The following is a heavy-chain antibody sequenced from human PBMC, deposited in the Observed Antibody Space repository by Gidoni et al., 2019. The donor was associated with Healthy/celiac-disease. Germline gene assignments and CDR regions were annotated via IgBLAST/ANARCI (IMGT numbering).Heavy chain of an antibody. D-gene: IGHD6-13*01. J-gene: IGHJ4*02. V-gene: IGHV4-38-2*01. CDR1: GYSSSSGYY. CDR2: IYHSGST. Sequence: QVQLQESGPGLVKPSETLSLTCAVSGYSSSSGYYWGWIRQPPGKGLEWIGSIYHSGSTYYNPSLKSRVTISVDTSKNQFSLKLSSVTAADTAVYYCARQGIAAAGIDYWGQGTLVTVSS. CDR3: ARQGIAAAGIDY.